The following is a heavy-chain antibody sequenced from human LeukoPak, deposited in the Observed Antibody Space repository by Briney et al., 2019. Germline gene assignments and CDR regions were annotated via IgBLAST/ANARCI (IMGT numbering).Heavy chain of an antibody. CDR2: IHTSGST. J-gene: IGHJ4*02. CDR3: VREYSRSGSYNY. D-gene: IGHD3-10*01. V-gene: IGHV4-4*07. Sequence: SETLSLTCTVSGGSISSYYWSWIRQPAGKGLEWIGRIHTSGSTNYNPSLKSRVTMSVDTSKNQFSLKLSSVTAADTAVYYCVREYSRSGSYNYWGQGALVTVSS. CDR1: GGSISSYY.